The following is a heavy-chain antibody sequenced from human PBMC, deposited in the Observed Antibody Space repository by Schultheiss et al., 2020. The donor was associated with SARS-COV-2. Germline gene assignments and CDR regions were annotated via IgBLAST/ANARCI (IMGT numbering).Heavy chain of an antibody. CDR2: ISYDGSNK. J-gene: IGHJ4*02. CDR3: ASSMKRSYFDY. CDR1: GFTFDDYT. Sequence: GESLKISCAASGFTFDDYTMHWVRQAPGKGLEWVAVISYDGSNKYYADSVKGRFTISRDNSKNTLYLQMNSLRAEDTAVYYCASSMKRSYFDYWGQGTLVTVSS. D-gene: IGHD1-1*01. V-gene: IGHV3-30*04.